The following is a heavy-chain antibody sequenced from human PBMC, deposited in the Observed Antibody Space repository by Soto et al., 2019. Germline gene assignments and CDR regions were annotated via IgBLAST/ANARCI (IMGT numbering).Heavy chain of an antibody. D-gene: IGHD6-19*01. J-gene: IGHJ6*02. CDR1: GFTFSSYD. Sequence: EVQLVESGGGLVQPGGSLRLSCAASGFTFSSYDMHWVRQATGKGLEWVSAIGTAGDTYYPGSVTGRFTISRENAKNSLYLQMNSLRAEDTAVYYCARGKAVLDYYYYGMDVWGQGTTVTVSS. CDR3: ARGKAVLDYYYYGMDV. CDR2: IGTAGDT. V-gene: IGHV3-13*01.